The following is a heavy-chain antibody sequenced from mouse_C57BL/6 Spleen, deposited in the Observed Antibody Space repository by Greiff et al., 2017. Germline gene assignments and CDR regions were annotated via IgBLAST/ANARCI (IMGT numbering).Heavy chain of an antibody. Sequence: VQLQESGAELVKPGASVKISCKASGYAFSSYWMNWVKQRPGKGLEWIGQIYPGDGDTNYNGKFKGKATLTADKSSSTAYMQLSSLTSEDSAVYFRARRTYYGSSAMDYWGQGTSVTVSS. CDR3: ARRTYYGSSAMDY. CDR2: IYPGDGDT. D-gene: IGHD1-1*01. J-gene: IGHJ4*01. V-gene: IGHV1-80*01. CDR1: GYAFSSYW.